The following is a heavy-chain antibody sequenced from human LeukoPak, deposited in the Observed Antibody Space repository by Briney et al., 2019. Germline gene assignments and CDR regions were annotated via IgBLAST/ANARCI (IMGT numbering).Heavy chain of an antibody. CDR3: ARGVVGLKSRYCTNGVCYTQPPDY. CDR1: GYTFTSYY. D-gene: IGHD2-8*01. CDR2: INPSGGST. V-gene: IGHV1-46*01. Sequence: ASVKVSCKASGYTFTSYYMHWVRQAPGQGLEWMGIINPSGGSTSYAQKFQGRVTMTRDMSTSTVYMELSSLRSDDTAVYYCARGVVGLKSRYCTNGVCYTQPPDYWGQGTLVTVSS. J-gene: IGHJ4*02.